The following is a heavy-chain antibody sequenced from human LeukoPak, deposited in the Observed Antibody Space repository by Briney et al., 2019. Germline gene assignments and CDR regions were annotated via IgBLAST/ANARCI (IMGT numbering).Heavy chain of an antibody. Sequence: GGSLRLSCAASGFTFSSYAMSWVRQAPGKGLEWVSGVYSGGSTFYADSVKGRFIISRDSSKNTLYLQMNTLRAEDTAVYYCAGGYSSCSYFNCYHLWGQGTMVTVSS. CDR2: VYSGGST. D-gene: IGHD3-22*01. CDR1: GFTFSSYA. J-gene: IGHJ3*01. V-gene: IGHV3-23*03. CDR3: AGGYSSCSYFNCYHL.